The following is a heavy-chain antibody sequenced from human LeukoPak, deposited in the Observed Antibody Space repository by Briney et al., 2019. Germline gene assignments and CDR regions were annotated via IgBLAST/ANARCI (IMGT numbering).Heavy chain of an antibody. D-gene: IGHD3-22*01. CDR1: GYTFTSYD. Sequence: ASVKVSCKASGYTFTSYDINWVRQATGQGLEWMGWMNPNSGNTGYAQKIQGRVTITRNTSMSTANMKLSSLRSEDTAVYYCARASGSGYVDYMDVWGKGTTVTVSS. CDR2: MNPNSGNT. J-gene: IGHJ6*03. CDR3: ARASGSGYVDYMDV. V-gene: IGHV1-8*03.